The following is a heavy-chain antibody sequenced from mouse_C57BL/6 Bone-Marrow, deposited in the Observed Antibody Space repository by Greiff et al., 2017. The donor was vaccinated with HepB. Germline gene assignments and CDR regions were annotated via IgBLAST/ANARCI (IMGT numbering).Heavy chain of an antibody. CDR3: ARRYYGSSLAWFAY. J-gene: IGHJ3*01. CDR1: GYAFTNYL. D-gene: IGHD1-1*01. V-gene: IGHV1-54*01. Sequence: VQVVESGAELVRPGTSVKVSCKASGYAFTNYLIEWVKQRPGQGLEWIGVINPGSGGTNYNEKFKGKATLTADKSSSTAYMQLSSLTYEDSAVYFCARRYYGSSLAWFAYWGQGTLVTVSA. CDR2: INPGSGGT.